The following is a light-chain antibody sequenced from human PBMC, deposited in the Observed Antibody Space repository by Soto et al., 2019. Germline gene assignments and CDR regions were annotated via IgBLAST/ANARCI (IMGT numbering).Light chain of an antibody. V-gene: IGKV3D-20*02. CDR1: QSVSSSY. Sequence: EIVLTQFPGTLSLSPGERATLSCRASQSVSSSYLAWYQQKPGQAPRLLISDASKRATGIPDRFSGRGSGTDFTLTISRLEPEDFAVYYCQQRSNWPRFTFGPGTKVDIK. J-gene: IGKJ3*01. CDR3: QQRSNWPRFT. CDR2: DAS.